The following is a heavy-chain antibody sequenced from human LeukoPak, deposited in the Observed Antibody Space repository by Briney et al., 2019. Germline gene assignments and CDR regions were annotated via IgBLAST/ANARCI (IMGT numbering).Heavy chain of an antibody. V-gene: IGHV4-59*08. CDR3: ARSDCTSGVCYSFDF. Sequence: SETLSLTCTVSGGSISSYYWSWIRQPPGKGLEWIGYFYSGSPSYNVSLKSRVTISVDTSKNQVSLKLSSVTAADTAVYYCARSDCTSGVCYSFDFWGQGTLVSVSS. CDR1: GGSISSYY. D-gene: IGHD2-8*01. J-gene: IGHJ4*02. CDR2: FYSGSP.